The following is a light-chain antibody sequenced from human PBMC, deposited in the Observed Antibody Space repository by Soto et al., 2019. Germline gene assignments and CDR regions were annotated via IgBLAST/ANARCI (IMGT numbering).Light chain of an antibody. V-gene: IGLV2-14*03. CDR3: NSYSSSSTLV. CDR2: DVS. J-gene: IGLJ1*01. Sequence: QSALTQPASVSESPGQSITISCIGSSSDVGKYDYVSWYQHHPGKAPKIMIYDVSSRPSGVSTRFSGSKSGNTASLTISGLQAEDEAEYFCNSYSSSSTLVFGSGTKLTVL. CDR1: SSDVGKYDY.